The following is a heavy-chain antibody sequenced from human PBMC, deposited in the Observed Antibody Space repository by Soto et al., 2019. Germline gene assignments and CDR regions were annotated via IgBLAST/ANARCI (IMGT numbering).Heavy chain of an antibody. Sequence: PGGSLRLSCAASGFTFSSYAMSWVRQAPGKGLEWVSAISGSGGSTYYADSVKGRFTISRDNSKNTLYLQMNSLRAEDTAVYYCAKSPPPTPIVVVVAATFDYWGQGTLVTVSS. CDR2: ISGSGGST. CDR3: AKSPPPTPIVVVVAATFDY. CDR1: GFTFSSYA. J-gene: IGHJ4*02. D-gene: IGHD2-15*01. V-gene: IGHV3-23*01.